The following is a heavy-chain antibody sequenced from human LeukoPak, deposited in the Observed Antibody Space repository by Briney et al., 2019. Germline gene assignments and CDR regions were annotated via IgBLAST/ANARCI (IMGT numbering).Heavy chain of an antibody. CDR1: GFTFSSYE. Sequence: GGSLRLPCAACGFTFSSYEMNWVRQAPGKALECVSYNKRSGSTIHYADSVKRRFTISRDNAKNSLYLQMNSLRAEDTSVYYCARVMATLELMPGFDYWGKGTLVTVSS. J-gene: IGHJ4*02. CDR2: NKRSGSTI. CDR3: ARVMATLELMPGFDY. D-gene: IGHD5-24*01. V-gene: IGHV3-48*03.